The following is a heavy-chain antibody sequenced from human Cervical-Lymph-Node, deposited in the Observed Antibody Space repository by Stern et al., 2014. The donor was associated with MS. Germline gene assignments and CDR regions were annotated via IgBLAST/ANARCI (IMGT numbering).Heavy chain of an antibody. CDR3: ARGGGTYGSWFDP. Sequence: VHLVESGAEVKKPGASMKVSCKASGYTFTDYFIHWVRQAPGQGLEWMGRFNPDSGGTSYAQKFQGRVTMTRDTSITAAYMELSSLIYDDTAMYYCARGGGTYGSWFDPWGQGTLVTVSS. CDR1: GYTFTDYF. J-gene: IGHJ5*02. V-gene: IGHV1-2*06. CDR2: FNPDSGGT. D-gene: IGHD1-26*01.